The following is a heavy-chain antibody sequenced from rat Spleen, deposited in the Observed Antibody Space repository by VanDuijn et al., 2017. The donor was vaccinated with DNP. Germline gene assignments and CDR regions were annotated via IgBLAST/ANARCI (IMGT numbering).Heavy chain of an antibody. D-gene: IGHD1-12*03. CDR1: GFTFNNYW. CDR3: ARHDHYGNYHFYAMDA. V-gene: IGHV5-31*01. Sequence: EVQLVESGGDLVQPGRSLKLSCVASGFTFNNYWMTWIRQVPGKGLEWVASITSSGGSTYYPDSVKGRFTISRDNAKSTLYLQMDSLRSEDTATYFCARHDHYGNYHFYAMDAWGQGTSVTVSS. J-gene: IGHJ4*01. CDR2: ITSSGGST.